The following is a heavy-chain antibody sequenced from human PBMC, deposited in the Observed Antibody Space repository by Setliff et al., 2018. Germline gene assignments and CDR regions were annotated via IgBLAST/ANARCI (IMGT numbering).Heavy chain of an antibody. Sequence: SETLSLTCTVSGGSISSSSYYWGWVRQPPGKGLEWIGAIYYSGSTYCNPSLKSRVTISLDTSKNQFSLKMSSVTAADTAVYYCARAPITVFGMWGAFDIWGQGTMVTVSS. V-gene: IGHV4-39*07. CDR2: IYYSGST. D-gene: IGHD3-3*01. CDR1: GGSISSSSYY. CDR3: ARAPITVFGMWGAFDI. J-gene: IGHJ3*02.